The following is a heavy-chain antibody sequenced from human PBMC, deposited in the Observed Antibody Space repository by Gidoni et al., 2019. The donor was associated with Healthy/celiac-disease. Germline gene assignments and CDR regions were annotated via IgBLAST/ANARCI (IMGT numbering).Heavy chain of an antibody. J-gene: IGHJ4*02. D-gene: IGHD2-15*01. Sequence: QVQLQESGQGLVKPSQTLARTGTGSGGSRSSGGYYWSWIRQHPGKGLEWIGYIYYSGSTYYNPSLKSRVTISVDTSKNQFSLKLSSVTAADTAVYYCASGVVVAARGYYFDYWGQGTLVTVSS. CDR3: ASGVVVAARGYYFDY. CDR1: GGSRSSGGYY. V-gene: IGHV4-31*03. CDR2: IYYSGST.